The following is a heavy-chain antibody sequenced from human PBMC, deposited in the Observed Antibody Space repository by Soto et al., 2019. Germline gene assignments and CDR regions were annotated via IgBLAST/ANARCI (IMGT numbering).Heavy chain of an antibody. V-gene: IGHV4-31*03. CDR1: GGSISSGGYY. J-gene: IGHJ4*02. Sequence: SETLSLTCTVPGGSISSGGYYWSWIRQHPGKGLEWIGYNYYSGSTYYNPSLKSRVTISVDTSKNQFSLRLSSVTAADTAVYYCARDPKRGYSYGFDYWGQGTLVTVSS. CDR2: NYYSGST. CDR3: ARDPKRGYSYGFDY. D-gene: IGHD5-18*01.